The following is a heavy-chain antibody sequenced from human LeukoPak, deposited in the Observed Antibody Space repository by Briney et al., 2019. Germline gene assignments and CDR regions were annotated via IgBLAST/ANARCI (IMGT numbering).Heavy chain of an antibody. CDR1: GGSISSSSYY. D-gene: IGHD6-13*01. CDR2: IYYSVST. J-gene: IGHJ6*01. V-gene: IGHV4-39*07. CDR3: AREKKQQLPTGGYYYYGMDV. Sequence: SETLSLTCTVSGGSISSSSYYWGWIRQPPGKGLEWIGSIYYSVSTYYNPSLKSRVTISVDKSKNQFSLKLSSVTAADTAVYYCAREKKQQLPTGGYYYYGMDVWGKGPRPPSPQ.